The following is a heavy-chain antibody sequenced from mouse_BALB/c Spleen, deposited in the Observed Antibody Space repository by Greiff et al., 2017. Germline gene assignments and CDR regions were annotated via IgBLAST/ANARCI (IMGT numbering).Heavy chain of an antibody. D-gene: IGHD1-1*01. CDR3: ARQTVVAYYAMDY. CDR2: ISNGGGST. V-gene: IGHV5-12-2*01. J-gene: IGHJ4*01. CDR1: GFTFSSYT. Sequence: EVKLVESGGGLVQPGGSLKLSCAASGFTFSSYTMSWVRQTPEKRLEWVAYISNGGGSTYYPDTVKGRFTISRDNAKNTLYLQMSSLKSEDTAMYYCARQTVVAYYAMDYWGQGTSVTVSA.